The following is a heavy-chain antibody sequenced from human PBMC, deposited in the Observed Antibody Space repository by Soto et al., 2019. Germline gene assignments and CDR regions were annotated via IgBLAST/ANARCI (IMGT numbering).Heavy chain of an antibody. CDR3: ARVSSLVGRPYEN. Sequence: VSVGSISSGNDYWSWIRQHPGKGLEWIGYIYHRGSTYYNPSLKSRVTISLDTSKNQFSLKLRSVTAADTAVYYCARVSSLVGRPYENWGQGTLVTVSS. CDR1: VGSISSGNDY. J-gene: IGHJ4*02. D-gene: IGHD3-22*01. CDR2: IYHRGST. V-gene: IGHV4-31*02.